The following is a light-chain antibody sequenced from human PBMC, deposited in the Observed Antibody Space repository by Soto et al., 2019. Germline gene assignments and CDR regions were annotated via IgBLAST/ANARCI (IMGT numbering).Light chain of an antibody. J-gene: IGKJ5*01. CDR1: QGISSW. CDR3: EEGNTFSIT. V-gene: IGKV1D-12*01. CDR2: AAS. Sequence: DIQMTQSPSSLSASVGDRVTITCRASQGISSWLAWYQQKPGKAPKLLIYAASSLQSGVTSRFSGSGSVTDFTLTISGVQPEDFANYYCEEGNTFSITFGQGTRLEIK.